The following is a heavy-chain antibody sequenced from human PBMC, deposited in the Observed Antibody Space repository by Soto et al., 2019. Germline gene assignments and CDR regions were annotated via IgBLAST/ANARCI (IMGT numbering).Heavy chain of an antibody. J-gene: IGHJ6*02. CDR1: GYTFSSHD. V-gene: IGHV1-8*01. CDR3: ASYVRSYYNGMDV. CDR2: MNPNSGNT. D-gene: IGHD3-16*01. Sequence: QVQLVQSGAEVKKPGASVKVSCKASGYTFSSHDINWVRQATGQGLEWMGWMNPNSGNTRYAQKFQGRVTMTRNTSISTAYMELSSLRSEDMAVYYCASYVRSYYNGMDVWGQGTTVTVSS.